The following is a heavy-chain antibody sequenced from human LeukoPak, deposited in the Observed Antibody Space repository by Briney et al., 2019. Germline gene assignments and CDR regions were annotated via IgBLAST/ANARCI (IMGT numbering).Heavy chain of an antibody. V-gene: IGHV1-18*01. J-gene: IGHJ6*02. Sequence: GASVKVSCKASGYTFTSYGISWVRQAPGQGLEWMGWISAYNGNTNYAQKLQGRVTMTTDTSTSTAYMELRSLRSDDTAVYYCAREGSYDFWSGYYLSPFYYYGMDVWGQGTTVTVSS. CDR3: AREGSYDFWSGYYLSPFYYYGMDV. CDR2: ISAYNGNT. D-gene: IGHD3-3*01. CDR1: GYTFTSYG.